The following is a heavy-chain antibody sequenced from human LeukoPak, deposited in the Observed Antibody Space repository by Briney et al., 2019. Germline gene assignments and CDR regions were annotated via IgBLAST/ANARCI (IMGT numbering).Heavy chain of an antibody. Sequence: GGSLRLSCAVSGFTFSSYTLTWVRQAPGKGLEGVSSISSGCSYIYYADSVKGRFTISRDNAKNSLFLQLNSLRAEDTAVYYCASGSSYYSFDFWGQGALVTVSS. J-gene: IGHJ4*02. CDR2: ISSGCSYI. D-gene: IGHD1-26*01. CDR1: GFTFSSYT. V-gene: IGHV3-21*01. CDR3: ASGSSYYSFDF.